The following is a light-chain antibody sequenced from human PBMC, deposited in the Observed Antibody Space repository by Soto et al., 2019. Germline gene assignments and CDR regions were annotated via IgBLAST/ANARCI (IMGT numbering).Light chain of an antibody. CDR3: QQYGSLSWT. Sequence: DIVLTQSPGTLSLSPGERATLSCRASQSVSSNYLAWYQQKPGQAPRLLIYGASTRATGVPDRFSGSGSGTDFTLTISRLEPEDFAVYNCQQYGSLSWTVGHGNKVESK. J-gene: IGKJ1*01. V-gene: IGKV3-20*01. CDR2: GAS. CDR1: QSVSSNY.